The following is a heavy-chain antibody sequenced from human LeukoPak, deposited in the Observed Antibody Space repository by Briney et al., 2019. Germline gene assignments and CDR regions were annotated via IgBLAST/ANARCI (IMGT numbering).Heavy chain of an antibody. D-gene: IGHD6-13*01. J-gene: IGHJ3*02. CDR3: AREPPSSSFSGAFDI. V-gene: IGHV3-21*01. Sequence: GGSLRLSCAASGFTFRSYSTNWVRPAPGKGVERVSSISSGSYIYYAGSVKGQFTISRDNAKNSLYLQMNSLRAEDTAVYYCAREPPSSSFSGAFDIWGQGTMVTVSS. CDR1: GFTFRSYS. CDR2: ISSGSYI.